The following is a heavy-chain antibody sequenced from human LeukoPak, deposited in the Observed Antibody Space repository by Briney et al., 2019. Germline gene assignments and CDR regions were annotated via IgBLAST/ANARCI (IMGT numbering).Heavy chain of an antibody. V-gene: IGHV3-21*01. J-gene: IGHJ4*02. CDR2: ISSSSSYI. D-gene: IGHD1-26*01. CDR3: ATIPTTDPY. CDR1: GFTFSSYA. Sequence: GGSLRLSCATSGFTFSSYAMSWVRQTPGKGLEWVSSISSSSSYIYYADSVKGRFTISRDNAKNSLYLQMNSLRAEDTAVYYCATIPTTDPYWGQGTLVTVSS.